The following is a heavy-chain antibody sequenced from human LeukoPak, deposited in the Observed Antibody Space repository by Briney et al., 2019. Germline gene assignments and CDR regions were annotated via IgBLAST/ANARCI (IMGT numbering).Heavy chain of an antibody. Sequence: SQTLSLTCTVSGGSISSGGYYWSWIRQHPGKGLEWIGYIYYSGSTYYNPSLKSRVTISVDTSKNQFSLELSSVTAADTAMYYCAREKRFTDFGDPRYFDYWGQGTLVTVSS. CDR1: GGSISSGGYY. CDR2: IYYSGST. V-gene: IGHV4-31*03. D-gene: IGHD4-17*01. J-gene: IGHJ4*02. CDR3: AREKRFTDFGDPRYFDY.